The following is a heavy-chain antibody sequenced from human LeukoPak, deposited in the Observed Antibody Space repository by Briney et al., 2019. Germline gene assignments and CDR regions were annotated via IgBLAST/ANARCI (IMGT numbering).Heavy chain of an antibody. D-gene: IGHD1-1*01. J-gene: IGHJ3*02. V-gene: IGHV3-30-3*01. CDR2: ISYDGSNK. CDR3: ARPSTTGTTVNAFDI. CDR1: GFTFSSYA. Sequence: GRSLRLSCAASGFTFSSYAMHWVRQAPGKGLEWVAVISYDGSNKYYADSVKGRFTISRDNAKNSLYLQMNSLRAEDTALYHCARPSTTGTTVNAFDIWGQGTMVTVSS.